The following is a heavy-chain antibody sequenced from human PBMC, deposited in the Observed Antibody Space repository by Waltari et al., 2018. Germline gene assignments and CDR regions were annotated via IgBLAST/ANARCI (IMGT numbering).Heavy chain of an antibody. CDR3: AKDGGSSSWYSFYYGMDV. D-gene: IGHD6-13*01. CDR2: ISCDGGST. V-gene: IGHV3-43D*04. CDR1: GFTFDDYA. Sequence: EVQLVESGGVVVQPGGSLRLSCAASGFTFDDYAMHWVRQAPGKGLEWVSLISCDGGSTYYADSVKGRFTISRDNSKNSLYLQMNSLRAEDTALYYCAKDGGSSSWYSFYYGMDVWGQGTTVTVSS. J-gene: IGHJ6*02.